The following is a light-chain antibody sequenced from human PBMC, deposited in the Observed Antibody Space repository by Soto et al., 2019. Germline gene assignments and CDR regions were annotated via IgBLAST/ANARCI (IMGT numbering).Light chain of an antibody. V-gene: IGKV3-20*01. CDR2: GSS. J-gene: IGKJ1*01. CDR1: QTIGSSS. CDR3: QYYGDSPWP. Sequence: EIVVTQAPGTLSLSPWERATLTCRASQTIGSSSLAWYQQKPGQAPRLIMDGSSTRATGIPDRFSGSGSGPGVTRTISRLEPEDFAVYVCQYYGDSPWPFGQGTKVDI.